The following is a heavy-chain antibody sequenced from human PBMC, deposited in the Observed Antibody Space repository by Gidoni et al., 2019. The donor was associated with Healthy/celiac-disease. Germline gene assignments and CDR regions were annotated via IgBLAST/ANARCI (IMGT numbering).Heavy chain of an antibody. CDR1: GYTFTSYA. CDR2: INTNTGNP. V-gene: IGHV7-4-1*02. CDR3: ARKGGYDILTGYPPFDY. D-gene: IGHD3-9*01. Sequence: QVQLVQSGSELKKPGASVKVYCKAAGYTFTSYAMNWVRQAPGQGLEWMGWINTNTGNPTYAQGFTGRFVFSLDTSVSTAYLQISSLKAEDTAVYYCARKGGYDILTGYPPFDYWGQGTLVTVSS. J-gene: IGHJ4*02.